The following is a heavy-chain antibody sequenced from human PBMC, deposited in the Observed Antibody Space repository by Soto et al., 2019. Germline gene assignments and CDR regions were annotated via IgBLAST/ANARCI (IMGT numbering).Heavy chain of an antibody. CDR2: ISYDGNVA. V-gene: IGHV3-30*18. CDR1: GFTFSSYG. Sequence: QVHLVEAGGGVVQPGRSLRLSCAASGFTFSSYGMHWVRQAPGKGLAWVTVISYDGNVAYYADSVKGRFTICRDNSKNSRYLQMNSLRSVDTAMYYCAKEGPITNWYFDYWGPGTVVTVSS. D-gene: IGHD7-27*01. CDR3: AKEGPITNWYFDY. J-gene: IGHJ4*02.